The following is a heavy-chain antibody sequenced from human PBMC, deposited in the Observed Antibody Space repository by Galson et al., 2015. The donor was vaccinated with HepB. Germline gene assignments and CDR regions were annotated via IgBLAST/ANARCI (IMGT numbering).Heavy chain of an antibody. CDR3: ARDVEHYYDSSGYYDAFDI. Sequence: LRLSCAASGFTFSSYAMHWVRQAPGKGLEWVAVISYDGSNKYYADSVKGRFTISRDNSKNTLYLQMNSLRAEDTAVYYCARDVEHYYDSSGYYDAFDIWGQGTMVTVSS. CDR2: ISYDGSNK. V-gene: IGHV3-30-3*01. CDR1: GFTFSSYA. D-gene: IGHD3-22*01. J-gene: IGHJ3*02.